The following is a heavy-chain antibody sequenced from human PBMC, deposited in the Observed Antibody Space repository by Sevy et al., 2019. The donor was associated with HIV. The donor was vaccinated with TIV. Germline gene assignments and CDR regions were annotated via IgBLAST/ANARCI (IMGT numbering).Heavy chain of an antibody. CDR1: GFTFNIYA. Sequence: GGSLRLSCAASGFTFNIYAMSWVRQAPGNGLEWLSAISGGGDGTYYADSVKGRFTISGDNSRNTLYLQMNSLRAEDTAVYYCAKRPYYYYNSDGHLVSSTDEADYSGQGTMVTVSS. V-gene: IGHV3-23*01. CDR2: ISGGGDGT. J-gene: IGHJ4*02. CDR3: AKRPYYYYNSDGHLVSSTDEADY. D-gene: IGHD3-22*01.